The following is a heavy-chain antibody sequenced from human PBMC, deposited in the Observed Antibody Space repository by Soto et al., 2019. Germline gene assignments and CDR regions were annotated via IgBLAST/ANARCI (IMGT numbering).Heavy chain of an antibody. CDR2: MHTGGNEK. V-gene: IGHV3-33*08. CDR1: GFTFSYYG. J-gene: IGHJ4*02. D-gene: IGHD3-9*01. Sequence: QVQLVESGGGVVQPGGSLRLSCAASGFTFSYYGFHWVRQAPGKGLEWVAVMHTGGNEKYYVDSVKGRFTVSRDDSRNMVYLEMSGLRAEDTDEYFCARDADSTGHYSHFDLWGRGALVAVS. CDR3: ARDADSTGHYSHFDL.